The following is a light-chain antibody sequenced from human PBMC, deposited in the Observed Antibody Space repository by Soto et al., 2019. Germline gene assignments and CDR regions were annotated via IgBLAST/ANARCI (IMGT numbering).Light chain of an antibody. CDR3: YQPYATAQT. Sequence: TEWAGPRGLPLGERATSNGKPSLSVFDGSNEKNYLAWYQQKPGQPPKLLTYWASTRASGVTARFSGSGSATDSTLPLSSLQAEDVAVYYCYQPYATAQTVGQGTKVDIK. CDR2: WAS. J-gene: IGKJ1*01. V-gene: IGKV4-1*01. CDR1: LSVFDGSNEKNY.